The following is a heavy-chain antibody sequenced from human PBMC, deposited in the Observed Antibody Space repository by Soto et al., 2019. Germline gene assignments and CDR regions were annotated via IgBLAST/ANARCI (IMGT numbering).Heavy chain of an antibody. J-gene: IGHJ5*02. CDR3: ARGPTYYDFWSGYYNNWFDP. D-gene: IGHD3-3*01. CDR2: IYSGGST. Sequence: GGSLRLSCAASGFTVSSNYMSWVRQAPGKGLGWVSVIYSGGSTYYADSVKGRFTISRDNSKNTLYLQMNSLRAEDTAVYYCARGPTYYDFWSGYYNNWFDPWGQGTLVTVSS. CDR1: GFTVSSNY. V-gene: IGHV3-66*01.